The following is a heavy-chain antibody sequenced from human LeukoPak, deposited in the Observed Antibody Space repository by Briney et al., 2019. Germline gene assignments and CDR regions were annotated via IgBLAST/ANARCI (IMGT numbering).Heavy chain of an antibody. CDR2: IYYSGST. D-gene: IGHD6-19*01. J-gene: IGHJ4*02. V-gene: IGHV4-39*07. CDR3: ARRYSSGWYYDY. CDR1: GGSISSSSYY. Sequence: SETLSLTCTVSGGSISSSSYYWGWIRQPPGKGLEWIGSIYYSGSTYYNPSLKSRVTISVDTSKNQFSLKLSSVTAADTAVYYCARRYSSGWYYDYWGQGTLVTVSA.